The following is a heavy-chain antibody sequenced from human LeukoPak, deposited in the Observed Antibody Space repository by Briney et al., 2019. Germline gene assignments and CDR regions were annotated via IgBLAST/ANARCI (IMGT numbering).Heavy chain of an antibody. CDR1: GFTFSSYW. V-gene: IGHV4-39*01. Sequence: KPGGSLRLSCAASGFTFSSYWMSWIRQPPGKGLEWIGSIYYSGSTYYNPSLKSRVTISVDTSKNQFSLKLSSVTAADTAVYYCARLGIIAVAGPYFDYWGQGTLVTVSS. CDR3: ARLGIIAVAGPYFDY. D-gene: IGHD6-19*01. J-gene: IGHJ4*02. CDR2: IYYSGST.